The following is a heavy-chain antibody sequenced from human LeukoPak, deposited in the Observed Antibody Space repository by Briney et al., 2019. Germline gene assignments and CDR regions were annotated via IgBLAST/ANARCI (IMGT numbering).Heavy chain of an antibody. D-gene: IGHD5-18*01. V-gene: IGHV1-69*13. Sequence: ASVKVSCKASGGTFSSYAISWVRQAPGQGLEWMGGIIPIFGTANYAQKFQGRVTITADESTSTAYMELSSLRSEDTAVYYCATLPYSYGHHGSYWGQGTLVTVSS. CDR1: GGTFSSYA. CDR2: IIPIFGTA. J-gene: IGHJ4*02. CDR3: ATLPYSYGHHGSY.